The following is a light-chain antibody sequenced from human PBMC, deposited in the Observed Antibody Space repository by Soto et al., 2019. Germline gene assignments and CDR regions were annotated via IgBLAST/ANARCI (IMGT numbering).Light chain of an antibody. CDR2: DVS. V-gene: IGLV2-14*01. J-gene: IGLJ2*01. CDR1: SSEVGGYNY. Sequence: QSVLTQPASVSGSPGPSITISCTGTSSEVGGYNYVSWYQQQPGKAPKLMIYDVSNRPSGVSNRFSGSKSGNTASLTISGLQAEDEADYYCSSYTSSSTVVVFGGGTKGTVL. CDR3: SSYTSSSTVVV.